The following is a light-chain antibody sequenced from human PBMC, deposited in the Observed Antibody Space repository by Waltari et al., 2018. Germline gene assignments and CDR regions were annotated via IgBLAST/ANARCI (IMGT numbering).Light chain of an antibody. J-gene: IGLJ1*01. V-gene: IGLV2-14*01. Sequence: QSALTQPASVSGSPGQSITISCTRSSSDLGGYSCFSWYQQHPGKAPKLMIYDVSHRPSGVSNRFSGSKSGNTASLTISGLQPEDEADYYCSSYTSIIPPFLFGTGTKVTVL. CDR1: SSDLGGYSC. CDR3: SSYTSIIPPFL. CDR2: DVS.